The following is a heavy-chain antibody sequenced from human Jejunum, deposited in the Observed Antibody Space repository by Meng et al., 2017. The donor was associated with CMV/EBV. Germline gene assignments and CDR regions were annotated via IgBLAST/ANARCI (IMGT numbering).Heavy chain of an antibody. J-gene: IGHJ4*02. D-gene: IGHD2-15*01. CDR2: IDTNTGNP. V-gene: IGHV7-4-1*02. CDR3: ARIYCSGGSCYTIDY. CDR1: GYTVTSYA. Sequence: QVQPEESGSGLEKPGASVKVSCKASGYTVTSYAMNWVRQAPGQGLEWMGWIDTNTGNPTYDQGFTGRFVFSLDTSVSTAYLQISSLKAADTAVYYCARIYCSGGSCYTIDYWGQGTLVTVSS.